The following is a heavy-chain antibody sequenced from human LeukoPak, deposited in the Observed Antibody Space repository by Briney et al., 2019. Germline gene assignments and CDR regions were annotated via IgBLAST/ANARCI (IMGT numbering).Heavy chain of an antibody. D-gene: IGHD4-17*01. CDR2: FSCSCGTT. CDR3: AKEPDYGDYFDY. Sequence: LSCAXXVXXXSSYDMSWIRQAPGKGLEWVSAFSCSCGTTYYAASLKGRFTISRDNSKNTLYLQMNSLTAEDTAVYYCAKEPDYGDYFDYWGQGTLVTVSS. V-gene: IGHV3-23*01. J-gene: IGHJ4*02. CDR1: VXXXSSYD.